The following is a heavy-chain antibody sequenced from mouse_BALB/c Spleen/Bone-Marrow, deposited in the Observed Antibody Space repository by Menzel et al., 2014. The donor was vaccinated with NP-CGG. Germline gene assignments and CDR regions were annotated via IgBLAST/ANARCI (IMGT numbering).Heavy chain of an antibody. CDR2: INPGSGGA. CDR3: AREWTARTPSY. V-gene: IGHV1-54*01. Sequence: QVQLQQPGAELVRPGTSVKVSCKASGYAFTSYLIEWIKQRPGQGLEWIGVINPGSGGANYNEKSKGKATLTADKSSSTAYMQISSLTSDDSAVYFCAREWTARTPSYWGQGTALTVSS. CDR1: GYAFTSYL. D-gene: IGHD3-2*01. J-gene: IGHJ2*01.